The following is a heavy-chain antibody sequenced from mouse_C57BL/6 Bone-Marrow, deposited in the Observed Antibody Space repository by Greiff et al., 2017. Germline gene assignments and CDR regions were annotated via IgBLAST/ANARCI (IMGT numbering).Heavy chain of an antibody. CDR1: GYSITSCSD. CDR3: AGGNFPAD. CDR2: LRYNGST. V-gene: IGHV3-1*01. J-gene: IGHJ3*01. D-gene: IGHD2-1*01. Sequence: EVQLVQSGPGMVKPSPSLSLSCTVTGYSITSCSDWHSIRHFPGNKLEWMGYLRYNGSTNYNPSLKSRISITHDTSKNHVFLKLNSVTSEDTATYYSAGGNFPADWGQGTLVTVSA.